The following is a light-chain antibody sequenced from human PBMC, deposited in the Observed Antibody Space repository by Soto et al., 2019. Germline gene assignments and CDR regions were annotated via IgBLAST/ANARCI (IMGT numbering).Light chain of an antibody. Sequence: DIVMTQTPVSLPVTPGEPASISCRSSQSLLDSDDGNTYLDWYLHKPGQSPQLLIYTVSYRASGVPGRFSGSGSGTDFTLKISRVEAEDVGGYYCMQRLEFPPTFGQGTKLEIK. V-gene: IGKV2-40*01. CDR1: QSLLDSDDGNTY. CDR3: MQRLEFPPT. J-gene: IGKJ2*01. CDR2: TVS.